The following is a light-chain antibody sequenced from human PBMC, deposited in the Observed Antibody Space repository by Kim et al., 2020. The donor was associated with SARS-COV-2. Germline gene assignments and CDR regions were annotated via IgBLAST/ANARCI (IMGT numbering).Light chain of an antibody. CDR1: QSVSSSY. J-gene: IGKJ4*01. V-gene: IGKV3-20*01. CDR2: GAS. CDR3: QQYGNSPFT. Sequence: EIVLTQSPGTLSLSPGERATLSCRASQSVSSSYLAWYQQKPGQAPRVLIYGASSRATGIPDRFSGSGSGTDFTLTISRLEPEDFAVYYCQQYGNSPFTFGGGTKLEI.